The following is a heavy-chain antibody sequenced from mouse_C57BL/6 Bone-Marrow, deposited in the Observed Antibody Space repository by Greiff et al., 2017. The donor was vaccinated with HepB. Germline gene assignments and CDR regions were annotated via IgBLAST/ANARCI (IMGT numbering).Heavy chain of an antibody. CDR2: IWTGGGT. V-gene: IGHV2-9-1*01. D-gene: IGHD2-4*01. Sequence: VKLMESGPGLVAPSQSLSITCTVSGFSLTSYAISWVRQPPGKGLEWLGVIWTGGGTNYNSALKSRLSISKDNSKSQVFLKMNSLQTDDTGRYYCAPYDYDGFAYWGQGTLVTVSA. J-gene: IGHJ3*01. CDR3: APYDYDGFAY. CDR1: GFSLTSYA.